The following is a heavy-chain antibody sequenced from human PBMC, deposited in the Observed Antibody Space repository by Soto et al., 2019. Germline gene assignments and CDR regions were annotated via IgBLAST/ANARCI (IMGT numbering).Heavy chain of an antibody. CDR1: GGSISSGGYY. V-gene: IGHV4-31*03. Sequence: SETLSLTCTVSGGSISSGGYYWSWIRQHPGKGLEWIGYIYYSGSTYYNPSLKSRVTISVDTSKNQFSLKLSSVTAADTAVYYCAMLYYYGSGSPSTDFYWGQVILFTFSS. CDR2: IYYSGST. D-gene: IGHD3-10*01. CDR3: AMLYYYGSGSPSTDFY. J-gene: IGHJ4*02.